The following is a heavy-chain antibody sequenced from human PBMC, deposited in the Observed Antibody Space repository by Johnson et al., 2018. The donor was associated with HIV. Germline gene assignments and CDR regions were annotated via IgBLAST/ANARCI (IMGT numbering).Heavy chain of an antibody. CDR1: GFTFSSYG. CDR2: ISYDGSNK. J-gene: IGHJ3*02. Sequence: QVQLVESGGGVVQPGRSLRLSCAASGFTFSSYGMHWVRQAPGKGLEWVAVISYDGSNKYYADSVKGRFTISRDNSKNTLYLQMNSLRAEDTALYYCAKDHYYYDSSGSAIDAFDIWGQGTMVTVSS. D-gene: IGHD3-22*01. V-gene: IGHV3-30*18. CDR3: AKDHYYYDSSGSAIDAFDI.